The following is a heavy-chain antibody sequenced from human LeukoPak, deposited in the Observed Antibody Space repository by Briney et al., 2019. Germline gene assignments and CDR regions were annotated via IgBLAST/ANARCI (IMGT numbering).Heavy chain of an antibody. J-gene: IGHJ6*03. CDR2: IYYTGNT. V-gene: IGHV4-30-4*01. CDR1: GGSINSADYY. CDR3: ARHLRFLEWLPRGAYYYYYMDV. Sequence: PSETLSLTCTVSGGSINSADYYCSWTRQLPGQGLEWIGYIYYTGNTYYSPSLKSRVTISADTSKNQFSLRLSSVTAADTAVYYCARHLRFLEWLPRGAYYYYYMDVWGKGTTVTVSS. D-gene: IGHD3-3*01.